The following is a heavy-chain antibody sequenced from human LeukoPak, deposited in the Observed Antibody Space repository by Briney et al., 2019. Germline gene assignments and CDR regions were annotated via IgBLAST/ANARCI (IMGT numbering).Heavy chain of an antibody. CDR3: ARELAVAGEYYFDY. Sequence: SVKVSCKASGGTFSSYAISCVRRAPGQGLEWMGGIIPIFGTANYAQKFQGRVTITTDESTSTAYMELSSLRSEDTAVYYCARELAVAGEYYFDYWGQGTLVTVSS. CDR1: GGTFSSYA. J-gene: IGHJ4*02. CDR2: IIPIFGTA. V-gene: IGHV1-69*05. D-gene: IGHD6-19*01.